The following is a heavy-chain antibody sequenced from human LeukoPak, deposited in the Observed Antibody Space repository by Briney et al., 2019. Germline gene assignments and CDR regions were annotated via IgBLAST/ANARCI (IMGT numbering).Heavy chain of an antibody. V-gene: IGHV4-34*01. Sequence: SETLSLTCTVYGGSFSGYYWSWIRQPPGKGLEWIGEINHSGSTNYNPSLKSRVTISVDTSKNQFSLKLSSVTAADTAVYYCARGNRDIYDFWSGYYKTKPNWFDPWGQGTLVTVSS. CDR1: GGSFSGYY. D-gene: IGHD3-3*01. J-gene: IGHJ5*02. CDR2: INHSGST. CDR3: ARGNRDIYDFWSGYYKTKPNWFDP.